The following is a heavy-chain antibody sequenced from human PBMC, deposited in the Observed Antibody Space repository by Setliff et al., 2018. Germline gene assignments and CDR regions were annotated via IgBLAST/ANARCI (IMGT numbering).Heavy chain of an antibody. CDR3: ARQGRKSDSRGYYYWTDFDY. V-gene: IGHV4-39*01. Sequence: SETLSLTCTVSAGSISSGSYYWGWIRQPPGKGLEWIATIHYSGSTYYNPSLKSRVTTSVDTSKNQFSLKLSSVTAADTAVYYCARQGRKSDSRGYYYWTDFDYWGQGALVTVSS. CDR2: IHYSGST. CDR1: AGSISSGSYY. D-gene: IGHD3-22*01. J-gene: IGHJ4*02.